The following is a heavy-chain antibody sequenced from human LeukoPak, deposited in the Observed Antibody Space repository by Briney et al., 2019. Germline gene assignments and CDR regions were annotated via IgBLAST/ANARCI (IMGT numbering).Heavy chain of an antibody. CDR2: ISAYNGNT. D-gene: IGHD4-23*01. Sequence: ASVNVSCKPSGYTFTSFGISWVRPAPGQGLEWVGWISAYNGNTNYTQTLQGRVTITTDTSTSTAYMELRSLISDDTAVYYCARAVDDYGGNSGDWFDSWGQGTLVTVSS. V-gene: IGHV1-18*01. J-gene: IGHJ5*01. CDR1: GYTFTSFG. CDR3: ARAVDDYGGNSGDWFDS.